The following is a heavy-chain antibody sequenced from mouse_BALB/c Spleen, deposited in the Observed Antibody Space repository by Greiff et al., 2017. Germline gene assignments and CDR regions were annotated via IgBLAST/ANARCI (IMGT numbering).Heavy chain of an antibody. CDR3: AREGRGYAMDY. CDR1: GFSLTGYG. J-gene: IGHJ4*01. Sequence: VMLVESGPGLVAPSQSLSITCTVSGFSLTGYGVNWVRQPPGKGLEWLGMIWGDGSTDYNSALKSRLSISKDNAKSQVFLKMNSLQTDDTARYYFAREGRGYAMDYWGQGTSVTVSS. CDR2: IWGDGST. V-gene: IGHV2-6-7*01.